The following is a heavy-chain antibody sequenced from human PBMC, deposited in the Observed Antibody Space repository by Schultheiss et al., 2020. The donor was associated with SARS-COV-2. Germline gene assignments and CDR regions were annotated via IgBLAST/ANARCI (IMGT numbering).Heavy chain of an antibody. CDR2: IYYSGST. V-gene: IGHV4-31*03. J-gene: IGHJ6*02. CDR3: ARGLYEDSIYYYYGMDV. D-gene: IGHD5/OR15-5a*01. Sequence: LRLSCTVSGGSISSGGYYWSWIRQHPGKGLEWIGYIYYSGSTYYNPSLKSRVTISVDTSKNQFSLKLSSVTAADTAVYYCARGLYEDSIYYYYGMDVWGQGTTVTVSS. CDR1: GGSISSGGYY.